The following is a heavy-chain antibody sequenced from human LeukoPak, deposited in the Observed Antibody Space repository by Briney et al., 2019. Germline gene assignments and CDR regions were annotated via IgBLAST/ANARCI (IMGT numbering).Heavy chain of an antibody. CDR2: ISYDGSNK. CDR1: GFTFTSYG. J-gene: IGHJ4*02. Sequence: PGGSLRLSCAASGFTFTSYGMHWVRQAPGKGLEWVADISYDGSNKYYADSVKGRFTISRDNSKNTLYLQMNSLRAEDTAVYYCAKDRVDVSDYYDRSGYFLGYFDYWGQGTLVTVSS. CDR3: AKDRVDVSDYYDRSGYFLGYFDY. V-gene: IGHV3-30*18. D-gene: IGHD3-22*01.